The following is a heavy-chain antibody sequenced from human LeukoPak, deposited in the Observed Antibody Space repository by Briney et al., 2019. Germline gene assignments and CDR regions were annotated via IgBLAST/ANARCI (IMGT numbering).Heavy chain of an antibody. CDR2: IYYSGGT. CDR1: GGSISSYY. J-gene: IGHJ5*02. Sequence: PSETLSLTCTVSGGSISSYYWSWIRQPPGKGLEWIGYIYYSGGTNYNPSLKSRVTISVDTSKNQFSLKLSSMTAADTAVYYCVRREWMGAYNWFDPWGQGTLVTVSS. V-gene: IGHV4-59*01. CDR3: VRREWMGAYNWFDP. D-gene: IGHD3-3*01.